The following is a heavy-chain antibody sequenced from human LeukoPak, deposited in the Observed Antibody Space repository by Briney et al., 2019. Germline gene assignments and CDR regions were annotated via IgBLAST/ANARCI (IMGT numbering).Heavy chain of an antibody. V-gene: IGHV1-2*02. CDR2: INPNSGGT. Sequence: GASVKVSCKASGYTFTGCYMHWVRQAPGQGLEWMGWINPNSGGTNYAQKFQGRVTMTRDTSISTAYMELSRLRSDDTAVYYCARDVDTAMVWEYWGQGTLVTVSS. CDR3: ARDVDTAMVWEY. D-gene: IGHD5-18*01. J-gene: IGHJ4*02. CDR1: GYTFTGCY.